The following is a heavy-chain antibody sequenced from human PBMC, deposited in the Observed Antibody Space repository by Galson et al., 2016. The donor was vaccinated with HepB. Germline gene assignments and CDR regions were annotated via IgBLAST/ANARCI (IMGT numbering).Heavy chain of an antibody. V-gene: IGHV4-61*03. CDR1: GDSVTSDSFS. CDR3: ARARVAIVATNNPLYYHYGMDV. D-gene: IGHD5-12*01. CDR2: VYKSGIT. Sequence: ETLSLTCAVSGDSVTSDSFSWTWIRQAPGKGLEWIGNVYKSGITSHNPSLESRVSISVDTSKNHLSLELKSVTAADTAVYYCARARVAIVATNNPLYYHYGMDVWGQGITVAVSS. J-gene: IGHJ6*02.